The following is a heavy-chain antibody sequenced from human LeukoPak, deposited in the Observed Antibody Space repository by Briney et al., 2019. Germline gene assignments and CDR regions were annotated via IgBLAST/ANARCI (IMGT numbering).Heavy chain of an antibody. V-gene: IGHV1-8*01. CDR2: MNPNSGYT. CDR3: ASGQQQLVLYNWFDP. CDR1: GYTFTNYD. J-gene: IGHJ5*02. Sequence: ASVKVSCKASGYTFTNYDVNWVRQATGQGLEWMGWMNPNSGYTGHAQKFQGRVTMTRNTSISTAYMELSSLRSEDTAVYYCASGQQQLVLYNWFDPWGQGTLVTVSS. D-gene: IGHD6-13*01.